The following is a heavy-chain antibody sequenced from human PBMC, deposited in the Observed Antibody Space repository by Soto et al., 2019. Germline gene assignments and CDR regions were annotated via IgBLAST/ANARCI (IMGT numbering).Heavy chain of an antibody. CDR2: INPNSGGT. V-gene: IGHV1-2*04. CDR3: ARDPSPYYYDSSGYYRGYYYYGMDV. D-gene: IGHD3-22*01. J-gene: IGHJ6*02. CDR1: GYTFTGYY. Sequence: RASVKVSCKASGYTFTGYYMHWVRQAPGQGLEWMGWINPNSGGTNYAQKFQGWVTMTRDTSISTAYMELSRLRSDDTAVYYCARDPSPYYYDSSGYYRGYYYYGMDVWGQGTTVTVSS.